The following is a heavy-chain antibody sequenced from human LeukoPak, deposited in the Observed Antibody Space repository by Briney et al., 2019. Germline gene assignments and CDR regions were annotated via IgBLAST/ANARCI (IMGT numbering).Heavy chain of an antibody. CDR2: INPNSGGT. D-gene: IGHD2-2*02. CDR3: ARGGEYCSSTSCYMGDAFEI. CDR1: GYTFTSYH. J-gene: IGHJ3*02. Sequence: ASVKVSCKASGYTFTSYHMHWVRRAPGQGLEWMGWINPNSGGTNYAQKFQGRVTMTRDTSISTAYMELSGLRSDDTAVYYCARGGEYCSSTSCYMGDAFEIWGQGTMVTVSS. V-gene: IGHV1-2*02.